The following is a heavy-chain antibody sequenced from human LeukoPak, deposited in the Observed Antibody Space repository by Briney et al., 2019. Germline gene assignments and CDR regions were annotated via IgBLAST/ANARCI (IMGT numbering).Heavy chain of an antibody. D-gene: IGHD4-17*01. CDR2: IYSGGST. J-gene: IGHJ4*02. CDR3: VRGYYGDYTLFDY. CDR1: GGSISSSSYY. Sequence: PSETLSLTCTVSGGSISSSSYYWGWIRQPPGKGLEWVSVIYSGGSTYYADSVKGRFTISRDNSKNTLYLQMNSLRAEDTAVYYCVRGYYGDYTLFDYWGQGTLVTVSS. V-gene: IGHV3-53*01.